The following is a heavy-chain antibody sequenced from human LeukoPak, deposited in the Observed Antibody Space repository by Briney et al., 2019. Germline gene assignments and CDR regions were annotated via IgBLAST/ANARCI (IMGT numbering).Heavy chain of an antibody. CDR2: IYISGST. CDR1: GGSISNYY. J-gene: IGHJ1*01. V-gene: IGHV4-4*07. D-gene: IGHD6-13*01. Sequence: SETQCLTCTVSGGSISNYYWSWIRQPAGKGLEWIGRIYISGSTNYNPSLKSRVTMSVDTSKNQFSLKLSSVAAADTAVYYCARRYSSSWSHIAQPTEYFQHWGQGTLVTVSS. CDR3: ARRYSSSWSHIAQPTEYFQH.